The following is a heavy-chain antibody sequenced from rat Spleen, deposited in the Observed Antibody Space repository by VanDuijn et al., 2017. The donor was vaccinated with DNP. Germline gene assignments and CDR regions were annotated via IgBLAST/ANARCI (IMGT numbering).Heavy chain of an antibody. D-gene: IGHD4-3*01. J-gene: IGHJ4*01. CDR1: GFSLTNYH. CDR3: ARDLIIRDTTSAMDA. Sequence: QVQLKESGPGLVQPSQTLSLTCTVSGFSLTNYHVDWVRQPPGKGLEWIGRMQSDGNTDYNSALKSRLSISRDTSKSQVFLKLNSLQTEDTATYYCARDLIIRDTTSAMDAWGQGTSVTVSS. V-gene: IGHV2S1*01. CDR2: MQSDGNT.